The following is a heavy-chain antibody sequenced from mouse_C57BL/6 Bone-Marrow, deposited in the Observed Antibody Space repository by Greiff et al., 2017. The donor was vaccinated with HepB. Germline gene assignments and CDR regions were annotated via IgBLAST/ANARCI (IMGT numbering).Heavy chain of an antibody. CDR2: IYPRSGNT. CDR3: ARGAYDYAYAMDY. CDR1: GYTFTSYG. V-gene: IGHV1-81*01. Sequence: VQRVESGAELARPGASVKLSCKASGYTFTSYGISWVKQRTGQGLEWIGEIYPRSGNTYYNEKFKGKATLTADKSSSTAYMELRSLTSEDSAVYFCARGAYDYAYAMDYWGQGTSVTVSS. D-gene: IGHD2-4*01. J-gene: IGHJ4*01.